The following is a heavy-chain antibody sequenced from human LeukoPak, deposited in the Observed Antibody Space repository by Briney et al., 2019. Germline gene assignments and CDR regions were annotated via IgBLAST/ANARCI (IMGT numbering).Heavy chain of an antibody. D-gene: IGHD2-21*01. CDR2: ITSTSYAM. CDR3: ARVAPGHDVGRGYFDY. J-gene: IGHJ4*02. Sequence: GGSLRLSCAASGFIFNTYSVNWVRQAPGKGLEWLSYITSTSYAMYYADSVKGRFTISRDNARDSLYLQMNSLRAEDTAVYYCARVAPGHDVGRGYFDYWGQGTLVTVSS. CDR1: GFIFNTYS. V-gene: IGHV3-48*01.